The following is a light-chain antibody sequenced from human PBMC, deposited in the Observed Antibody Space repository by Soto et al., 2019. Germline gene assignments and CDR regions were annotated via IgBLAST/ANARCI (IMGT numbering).Light chain of an antibody. CDR3: LQYFDYYRT. V-gene: IGKV1-5*03. J-gene: IGKJ1*01. CDR1: QIIYSW. CDR2: KSS. Sequence: DIQMTQSPSTVSASVGDSVTITCRASQIIYSWLAWYQQKPGNAPKLLIYKSSTVERGVPSRFSGSGSETEFTLTINSLQPDDFATYYCLQYFDYYRTFGQGTKVEIK.